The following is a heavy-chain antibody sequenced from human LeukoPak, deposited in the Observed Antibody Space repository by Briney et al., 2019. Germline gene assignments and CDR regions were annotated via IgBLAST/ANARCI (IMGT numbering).Heavy chain of an antibody. CDR3: AKGYCSSNRCYVDY. CDR2: ISWNSGSI. Sequence: GGSLRLSCAASGFTFDDYAMHWVRQAPWKGLERVAGISWNSGSIAYGDSVKGRFTISRDNAKNSLYLQMNSLRVEDTALYYCAKGYCSSNRCYVDYWGQGTLVTVSS. J-gene: IGHJ4*02. CDR1: GFTFDDYA. D-gene: IGHD2-2*01. V-gene: IGHV3-9*01.